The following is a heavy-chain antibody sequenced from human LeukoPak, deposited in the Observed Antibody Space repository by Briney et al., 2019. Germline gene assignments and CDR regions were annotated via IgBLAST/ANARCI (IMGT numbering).Heavy chain of an antibody. CDR2: INPNSGGT. V-gene: IGHV1-2*02. J-gene: IGHJ4*02. D-gene: IGHD6-19*01. Sequence: ASVKVSCKAFQYTFTGHYLHWVRQAPGQGLEWMGWINPNSGGTSYAQKFQGRVTVTRDTSMSTAYMEVRRLKSDDTAVYYCARGDSGWGHYFDYWGQGTLVTVSS. CDR3: ARGDSGWGHYFDY. CDR1: QYTFTGHY.